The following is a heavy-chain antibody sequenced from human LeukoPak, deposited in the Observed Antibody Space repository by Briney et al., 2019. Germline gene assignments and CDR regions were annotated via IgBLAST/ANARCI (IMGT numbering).Heavy chain of an antibody. V-gene: IGHV3-23*01. Sequence: GGSLRLSCAASGFTFSSYAMSWVRQTPGKGLEWVSTISGSGGSTYYADSVKGRFTSSRDNSKNTPYLQMSSLRPEDTAVYYCATPHPATYGDYRTLYYWGQGTLVTVSS. J-gene: IGHJ4*02. D-gene: IGHD4-17*01. CDR3: ATPHPATYGDYRTLYY. CDR1: GFTFSSYA. CDR2: ISGSGGST.